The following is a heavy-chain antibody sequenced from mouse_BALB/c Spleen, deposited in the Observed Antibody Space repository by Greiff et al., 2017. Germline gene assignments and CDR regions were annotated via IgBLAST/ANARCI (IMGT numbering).Heavy chain of an antibody. J-gene: IGHJ3*01. CDR2: IRLKSNNYAT. CDR3: TRGSSGYAWFAY. V-gene: IGHV6-6*02. CDR1: GFTFSNYW. D-gene: IGHD3-1*01. Sequence: EVKLMESGGGLVQPGGSLKLSCVASGFTFSNYWMNWVRQSPEKGLEWVAEIRLKSNNYATHYAGSVIGRFTISRDDSKSRVYLQMNNLRAEDAGIYYGTRGSSGYAWFAYWGQGTLVTVSA.